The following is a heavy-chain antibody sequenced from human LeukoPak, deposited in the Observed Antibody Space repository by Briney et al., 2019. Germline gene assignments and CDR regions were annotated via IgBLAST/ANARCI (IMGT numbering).Heavy chain of an antibody. J-gene: IGHJ4*02. Sequence: SETLSLTCTVSGYSISSGYYWGWIRQPPGKGLEWIGSIYHSGSTYYNPSLKSRVTISVDTPKNQFSLKLSSVTAADTAVYYCARDTRIAVAGTIIYWGQGTLVTVSS. CDR2: IYHSGST. CDR1: GYSISSGYY. V-gene: IGHV4-38-2*02. CDR3: ARDTRIAVAGTIIY. D-gene: IGHD6-19*01.